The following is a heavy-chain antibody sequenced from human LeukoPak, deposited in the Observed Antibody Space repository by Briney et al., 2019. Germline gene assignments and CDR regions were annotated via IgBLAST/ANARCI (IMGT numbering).Heavy chain of an antibody. CDR1: GYTFTSYA. CDR3: ARNGGSYRFDY. D-gene: IGHD1-26*01. J-gene: IGHJ4*02. Sequence: ASVKVSCKASGYTFTSYAMHWVRQAPGQRLEWMGWINAGNGNTKYSQKFQGRVTITRDTSASTAYMELSSLRSEVTAVYYCARNGGSYRFDYWGQGTLATVSS. V-gene: IGHV1-3*01. CDR2: INAGNGNT.